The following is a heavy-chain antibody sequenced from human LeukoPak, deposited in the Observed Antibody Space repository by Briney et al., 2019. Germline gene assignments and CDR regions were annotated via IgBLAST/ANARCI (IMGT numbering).Heavy chain of an antibody. CDR2: INPSSGGT. V-gene: IGHV1-2*06. Sequence: GASVKVSCKASGYTFTGVYIHWVRQAPGQGLEWTGRIEWMGRINPSSGGTNYAQNFQGRVTMAWDTSISTAYLDLSRLTSYVTAVYYCRLFHTPIFDLWGQGTMITVSS. J-gene: IGHJ3*01. D-gene: IGHD3-3*01. CDR1: GYTFTGVY. CDR3: RLFHTPIFDL.